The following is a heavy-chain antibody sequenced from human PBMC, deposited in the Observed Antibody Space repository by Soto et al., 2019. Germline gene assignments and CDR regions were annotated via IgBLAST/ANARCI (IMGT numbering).Heavy chain of an antibody. D-gene: IGHD4-4*01. V-gene: IGHV3-11*06. Sequence: QVQMVESGGGLVKPGGPLRLSCAASGFIFSHYYLGWIRQAPGKGLEWVSYINPTSGHINYADSGKGRFTISRENARKSLYLQMNSRTADDTAMYYCARLPYSAYNRHFDYWGQGTLVTVSS. CDR2: INPTSGHI. J-gene: IGHJ4*02. CDR3: ARLPYSAYNRHFDY. CDR1: GFIFSHYY.